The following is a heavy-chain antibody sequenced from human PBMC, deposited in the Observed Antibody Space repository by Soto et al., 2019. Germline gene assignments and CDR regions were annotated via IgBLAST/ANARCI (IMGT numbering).Heavy chain of an antibody. D-gene: IGHD4-4*01. V-gene: IGHV1-18*01. CDR3: ARVRGLHYYFSGMDV. CDR1: GYAFNGYG. Sequence: ASVKVSCKASGYAFNGYGISWVRQAPGQGLEWMGWISAYNGNSNYAQKFQDRVTMTTDSSTTTGYMELRNLISDDTAVYYCARVRGLHYYFSGMDVCGQGTKVTVYS. J-gene: IGHJ6*02. CDR2: ISAYNGNS.